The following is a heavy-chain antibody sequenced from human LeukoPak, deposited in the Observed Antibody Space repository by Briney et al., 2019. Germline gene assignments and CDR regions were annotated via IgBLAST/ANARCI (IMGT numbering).Heavy chain of an antibody. CDR1: GGSFSGYY. V-gene: IGHV4-34*09. CDR2: INHSGST. D-gene: IGHD3-9*01. J-gene: IGHJ4*02. CDR3: ARGFISGYLRH. Sequence: SETLSLTCAVYGGSFSGYYWSWIRQPPGKGLEWIGEINHSGSTNYNPSLKSRVTISVDTSKNQFSLKLSSVTAADTAVYYCARGFISGYLRHWGQGTLVTVSS.